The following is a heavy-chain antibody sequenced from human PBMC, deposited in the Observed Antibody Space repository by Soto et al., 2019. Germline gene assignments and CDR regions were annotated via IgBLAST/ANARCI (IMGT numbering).Heavy chain of an antibody. V-gene: IGHV3-7*01. CDR1: GFTFSSYW. D-gene: IGHD3-10*02. CDR3: ARERYLCSGNYYRDAFDI. Sequence: EVQLVESGGGLVQPGGSLRLSCAASGFTFSSYWMTWVRQAPGKGLEWVANIRPDGSEKYHVDSVKGRFTISRDNAKNSLYLQMSSLRAEDTAVYYCARERYLCSGNYYRDAFDIWGQGTMVTVSS. CDR2: IRPDGSEK. J-gene: IGHJ3*02.